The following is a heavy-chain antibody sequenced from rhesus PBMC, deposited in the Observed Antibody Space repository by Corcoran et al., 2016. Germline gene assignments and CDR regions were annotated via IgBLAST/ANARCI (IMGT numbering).Heavy chain of an antibody. Sequence: QVQLVQSGAEVKKPGASVKVSCKASGFTFGSYSINWVRQAPGQGLEWMVVIIPLVGITNYAEKFQGRVTITADTFTSTVYMELSSMRSEYTAVYYCAITVAEPYYYGLDSWGQGVVVTVSS. D-gene: IGHD4-29*01. V-gene: IGHV1-198*02. CDR2: IIPLVGIT. CDR1: GFTFGSYS. J-gene: IGHJ6*01. CDR3: AITVAEPYYYGLDS.